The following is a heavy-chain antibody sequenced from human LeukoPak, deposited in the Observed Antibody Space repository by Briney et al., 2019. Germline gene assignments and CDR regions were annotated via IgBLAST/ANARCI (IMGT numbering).Heavy chain of an antibody. V-gene: IGHV3-9*01. CDR3: AKDMQSDLTGYYRMEDGMDV. J-gene: IGHJ6*02. Sequence: GGSLRLSCAASGFTFDDYAMHWVRQAPGKGLEWVSGISWNRGSIGYADSVKGRFTISRDNAKNSLYLQMNSLRAEDTALYYCAKDMQSDLTGYYRMEDGMDVWGQGTTVTVSS. D-gene: IGHD3-9*01. CDR1: GFTFDDYA. CDR2: ISWNRGSI.